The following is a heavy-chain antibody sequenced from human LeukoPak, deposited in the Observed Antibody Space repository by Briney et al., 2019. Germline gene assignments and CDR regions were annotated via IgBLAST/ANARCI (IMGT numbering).Heavy chain of an antibody. CDR2: MSYDGSNK. Sequence: GGSLRLSCAASGFTFSSYAMHWVRQAPGKGLEWVAVMSYDGSNKYYADSVKGRFTISRDNSNNTLYLQMNSLGAEDTAVFYCTKDALAYCGADCYALLGMNVWGQGTTVTVSS. D-gene: IGHD2-21*02. V-gene: IGHV3-30*04. J-gene: IGHJ6*02. CDR1: GFTFSSYA. CDR3: TKDALAYCGADCYALLGMNV.